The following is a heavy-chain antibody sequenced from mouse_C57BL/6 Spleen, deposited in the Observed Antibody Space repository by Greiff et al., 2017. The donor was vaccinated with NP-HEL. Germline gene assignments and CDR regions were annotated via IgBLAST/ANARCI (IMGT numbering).Heavy chain of an antibody. V-gene: IGHV1-64*01. J-gene: IGHJ4*01. CDR1: GYTFTSYW. Sequence: VQLQQSGAELVKPGASVKLSCKASGYTFTSYWMHWVKQRPGQGLEWIGMIHPNSGSTNYNEKFKSKATLTVDKSSSTAYMQLSSLTSEDSAVYYCARDPTAYYYAMDYWGQGTSVTVSS. CDR3: ARDPTAYYYAMDY. D-gene: IGHD1-2*01. CDR2: IHPNSGST.